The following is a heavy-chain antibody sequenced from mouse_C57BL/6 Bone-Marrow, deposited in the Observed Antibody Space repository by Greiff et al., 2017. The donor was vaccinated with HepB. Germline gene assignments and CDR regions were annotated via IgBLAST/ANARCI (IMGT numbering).Heavy chain of an antibody. D-gene: IGHD1-1*01. V-gene: IGHV1-82*01. J-gene: IGHJ2*01. CDR3: AREGAITNY. Sequence: VQRVESGPELVKPGASVKISCKASGYAFSSSWMNWVKQRPGKGLEWIGRIYPGDGDTNYNGKFKGKATLTADKSSSTAYMQLSSLTSEDSAVYFCAREGAITNYWDQGTTLTVSS. CDR1: GYAFSSSW. CDR2: IYPGDGDT.